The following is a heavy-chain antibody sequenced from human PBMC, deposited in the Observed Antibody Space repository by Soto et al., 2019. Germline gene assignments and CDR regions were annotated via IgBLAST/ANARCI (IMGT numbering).Heavy chain of an antibody. D-gene: IGHD6-19*01. CDR3: AKGTRLTVAVPLAMY. J-gene: IGHJ4*02. V-gene: IGHV3-23*01. CDR2: ISGSGGST. CDR1: GFTFSSYA. Sequence: PGGSLRLSCAASGFTFSSYAMSWVRQAPGKGLEWVSAISGSGGSTYYADSVKGRFTISRDNSKNTLYLQMNSLRAEDTAVYYCAKGTRLTVAVPLAMYWGQGTLVTVSS.